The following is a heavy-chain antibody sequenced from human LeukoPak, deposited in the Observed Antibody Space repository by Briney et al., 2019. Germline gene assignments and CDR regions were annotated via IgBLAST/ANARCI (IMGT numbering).Heavy chain of an antibody. CDR3: ATNAGRRGNFFEY. CDR2: IIPLFGTA. J-gene: IGHJ4*02. V-gene: IGHV1-69*01. CDR1: GGTFKNYV. D-gene: IGHD1-26*01. Sequence: SSVKISCKASGGTFKNYVINWVRQAPGQGLECMGGIIPLFGTANYAQKFQDRVTITADESTSTAYMEMSSLSSEDTAFYYCATNAGRRGNFFEYWGQGSLVTVSS.